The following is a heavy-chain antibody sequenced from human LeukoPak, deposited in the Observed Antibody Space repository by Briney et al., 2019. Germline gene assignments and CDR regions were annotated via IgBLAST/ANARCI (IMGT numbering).Heavy chain of an antibody. D-gene: IGHD3-22*01. J-gene: IGHJ5*02. CDR1: GFTFSRYW. CDR3: ARVLSGSWDWFDP. CDR2: INSDGSTT. V-gene: IGHV3-74*01. Sequence: GESLRLSCAASGFTFSRYWIHWVRQAPGRGLEWVSRINSDGSTTTYADSMKGRFTISRDNAKNTVYLQMNSLRAEDTAVYYCARVLSGSWDWFDPWGQGTLVTVSS.